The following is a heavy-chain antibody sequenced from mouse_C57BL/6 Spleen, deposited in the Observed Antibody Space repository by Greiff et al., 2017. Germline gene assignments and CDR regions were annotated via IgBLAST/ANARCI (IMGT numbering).Heavy chain of an antibody. Sequence: QVQLQQPGAELVKPGASVKLSCKASGYTFTSYWLPWVQQRPGQGLAWIGMIHPNSGSTNYNEKFKSKATLTVDKSSSTAYMQLSSLTSEDSAVYYCARGSTMVTTGFAYWGQGTLVTVSA. CDR1: GYTFTSYW. J-gene: IGHJ3*01. V-gene: IGHV1-64*01. CDR2: IHPNSGST. D-gene: IGHD2-2*01. CDR3: ARGSTMVTTGFAY.